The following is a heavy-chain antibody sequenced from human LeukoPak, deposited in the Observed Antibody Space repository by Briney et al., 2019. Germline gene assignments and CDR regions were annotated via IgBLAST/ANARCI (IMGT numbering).Heavy chain of an antibody. D-gene: IGHD1-7*01. V-gene: IGHV3-21*01. Sequence: GGSLRLSCAASGFTFSSYSMNWVRQAPGKGLEWVSSISSSSSYIYYADSMKGRFTISRDNAKNSLYLQMNSLRAEDTAVYYCARDNWNYGAFDIWGQGTMVTVSS. CDR1: GFTFSSYS. CDR2: ISSSSSYI. J-gene: IGHJ3*02. CDR3: ARDNWNYGAFDI.